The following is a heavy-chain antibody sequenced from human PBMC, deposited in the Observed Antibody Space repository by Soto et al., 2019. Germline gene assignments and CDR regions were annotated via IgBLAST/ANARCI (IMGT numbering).Heavy chain of an antibody. J-gene: IGHJ6*02. D-gene: IGHD2-2*01. CDR2: SIPIFGTA. V-gene: IGHV1-69*06. Sequence: QVQLVQSGAEVKKPGSSVKVSCKASGGTFSSYAISWVRQAPGQGLEWMGGSIPIFGTANYAQKFQGRVTITADKTTSTAYMELSSLRSEDTAVYYCARAVVPADIAYYYYGMDVWGHGTTVTVSS. CDR3: ARAVVPADIAYYYYGMDV. CDR1: GGTFSSYA.